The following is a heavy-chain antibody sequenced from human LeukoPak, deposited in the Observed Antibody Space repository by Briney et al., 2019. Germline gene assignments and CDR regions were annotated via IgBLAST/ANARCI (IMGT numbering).Heavy chain of an antibody. CDR1: GGSISSYY. Sequence: SETLSLTCTVSGGSISSYYWSWIRQPPRKGLEWIGYIHYTGSTNYDPSLKSRVTISVDTSKNQFSLKLSSVTAADTAVYYCARVEEGYGSGRRENYYYYYMDVWGKGTTVTISS. V-gene: IGHV4-59*01. J-gene: IGHJ6*03. CDR2: IHYTGST. D-gene: IGHD3-10*01. CDR3: ARVEEGYGSGRRENYYYYYMDV.